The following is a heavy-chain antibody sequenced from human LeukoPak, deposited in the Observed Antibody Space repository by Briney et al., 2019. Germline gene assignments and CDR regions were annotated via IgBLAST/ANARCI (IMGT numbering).Heavy chain of an antibody. J-gene: IGHJ4*02. V-gene: IGHV3-7*01. CDR2: IKQDGSEK. CDR3: ARENYYGSGSYYNDEDYFDY. D-gene: IGHD3-10*01. Sequence: GGSLRLSCAAFGFTFSSYWMSWVRQAPGKGLEWVANIKQDGSEKYYVDSVKGRFTTSRDNAKNSLYLQMNSLRAEDTAVYYCARENYYGSGSYYNDEDYFDYWGQGTLVTVSS. CDR1: GFTFSSYW.